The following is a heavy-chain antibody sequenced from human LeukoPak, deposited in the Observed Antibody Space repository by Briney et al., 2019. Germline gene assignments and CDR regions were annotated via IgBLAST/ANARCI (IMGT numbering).Heavy chain of an antibody. CDR2: INWNGGST. J-gene: IGHJ4*02. Sequence: PGGSLRLSCVASGFRLDDYGMSWVRQAPGKGLEWVSGINWNGGSTGYADSVKGRFTISRDNAKNSLYLQMNSLRDEDTAVYYCARDYGGHGEYFDYWGQGTLVTVSS. V-gene: IGHV3-20*04. CDR1: GFRLDDYG. D-gene: IGHD4-23*01. CDR3: ARDYGGHGEYFDY.